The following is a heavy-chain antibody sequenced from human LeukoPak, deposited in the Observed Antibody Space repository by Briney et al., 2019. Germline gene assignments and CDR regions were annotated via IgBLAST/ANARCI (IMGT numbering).Heavy chain of an antibody. Sequence: SETLSLTCTVSGYSISTSYYWGWIRQPPGKGLEWIGSIYHSGNTNYNPSLKSRVTISVDKSKNQFSLKLSSVTAADTAVYYCARDSPEAGTPYYYYYMDVWGKGTTVTVSS. CDR2: IYHSGNT. V-gene: IGHV4-38-2*02. CDR1: GYSISTSYY. CDR3: ARDSPEAGTPYYYYYMDV. D-gene: IGHD6-13*01. J-gene: IGHJ6*03.